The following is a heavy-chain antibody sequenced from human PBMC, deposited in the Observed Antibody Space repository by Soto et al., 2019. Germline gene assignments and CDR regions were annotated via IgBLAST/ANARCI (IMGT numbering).Heavy chain of an antibody. J-gene: IGHJ5*02. CDR3: TRATDTGGLNCFDP. CDR1: GFTFSDSA. Sequence: EVQLVESGGDLVQPGGSLKLSCAASGFTFSDSAVHWVRQASGKGLEWVGRIRTKSNSYATTCTASLKGRFTIARDDSKNTAYLQMNSLETEDTAVYYCTRATDTGGLNCFDPWGPGTLVTVSS. CDR2: IRTKSNSYAT. V-gene: IGHV3-73*02. D-gene: IGHD4-17*01.